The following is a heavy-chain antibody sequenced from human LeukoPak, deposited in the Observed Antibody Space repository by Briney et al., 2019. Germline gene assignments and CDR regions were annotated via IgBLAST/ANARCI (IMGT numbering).Heavy chain of an antibody. J-gene: IGHJ3*02. CDR1: GGSISSGAYY. Sequence: SETLSLTCTVSGGSISSGAYYWSWIRQHPGKGLERIGYIYYSGSTYYNPSLKSRVTISVDTSKNQFSLKLSSVTAADTAVYYCAREPYSSGTNAFDIWGQGTMVTVSS. D-gene: IGHD3-22*01. CDR3: AREPYSSGTNAFDI. CDR2: IYYSGST. V-gene: IGHV4-31*03.